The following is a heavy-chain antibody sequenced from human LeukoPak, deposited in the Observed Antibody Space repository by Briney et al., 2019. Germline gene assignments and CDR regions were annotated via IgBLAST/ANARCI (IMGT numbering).Heavy chain of an antibody. CDR2: ISGSGGST. J-gene: IGHJ4*02. Sequence: GGSLRLSCAASGFTFSSYAMSWVRQAPGKGLEWVSAISGSGGSTYYAGSVKGRFTISRDNSKNTLYLQMNSLRAEDTAVYYCAKDSTPIEGFDYWGQGTLVTVS. CDR3: AKDSTPIEGFDY. CDR1: GFTFSSYA. V-gene: IGHV3-23*01. D-gene: IGHD3-16*02.